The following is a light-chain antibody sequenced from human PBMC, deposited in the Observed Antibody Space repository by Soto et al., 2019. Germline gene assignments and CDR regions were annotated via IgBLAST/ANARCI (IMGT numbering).Light chain of an antibody. CDR1: QSLTNSF. CDR3: QQYGTSEII. J-gene: IGKJ5*01. V-gene: IGKV3-20*01. CDR2: DTS. Sequence: EIVLTQSPGTLSLSPGGIATLSCRASQSLTNSFIAWYQQKPGQAPRLLIYDTSSRATGIPDRFSGSGSGTDFTLTISRLEPEDFAVFFCQQYGTSEIIFGQGTRLEIK.